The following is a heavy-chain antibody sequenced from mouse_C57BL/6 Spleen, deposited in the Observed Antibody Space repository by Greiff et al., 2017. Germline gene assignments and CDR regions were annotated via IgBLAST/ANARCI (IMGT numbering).Heavy chain of an antibody. D-gene: IGHD1-1*01. J-gene: IGHJ1*03. CDR3: TRNYGSNWYFDV. CDR1: GYTFTDYE. Sequence: QVQLQQSGAELVRPGASVTLSCKASGYTFTDYEMHWVKQTPVHGLEWIGAIDPEPGGTAYNQKFKGKAILTADKSSRTADMELRSLTSEDSAVYYCTRNYGSNWYFDVWGTGTTVTVSS. V-gene: IGHV1-15*01. CDR2: IDPEPGGT.